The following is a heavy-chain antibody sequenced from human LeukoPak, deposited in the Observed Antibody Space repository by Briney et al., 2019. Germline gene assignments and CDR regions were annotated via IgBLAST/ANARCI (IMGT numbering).Heavy chain of an antibody. Sequence: GASVKVSCKASGYTFTSYGISWVRQAPGQGLEWMGMIIPILGIANYAQKFQGRVTITADKSTSTAYMELSSLRSEDTAVYYCASSNRYCSSTSCNLSWDMGPYYYGMDVWGQGTTVTVSS. J-gene: IGHJ6*02. V-gene: IGHV1-69*04. CDR1: GYTFTSYG. CDR3: ASSNRYCSSTSCNLSWDMGPYYYGMDV. D-gene: IGHD2-2*01. CDR2: IIPILGIA.